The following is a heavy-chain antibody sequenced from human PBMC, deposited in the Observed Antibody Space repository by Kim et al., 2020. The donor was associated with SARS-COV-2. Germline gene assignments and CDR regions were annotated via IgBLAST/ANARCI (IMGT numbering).Heavy chain of an antibody. CDR3: ARSGSYSSRGWYFDL. J-gene: IGHJ2*01. D-gene: IGHD1-26*01. Sequence: QKFQGRVTMTRNTSISTAYMELSSLRSEDTAVYYCARSGSYSSRGWYFDLWGRGTLVTVSS. V-gene: IGHV1-8*01.